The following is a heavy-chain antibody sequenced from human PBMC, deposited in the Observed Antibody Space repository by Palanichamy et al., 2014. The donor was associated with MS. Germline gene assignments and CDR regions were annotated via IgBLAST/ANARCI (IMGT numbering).Heavy chain of an antibody. Sequence: QVQLQESGPGLVKPSETLSLTCAVSGYSISSGYYWGWIRQPPGKGLEWIGSIYHSGSTYYNPSLKSRVTISVDTSKNQFSLKLSSVTAADTAVYYCARIHYDSRSNWFDPWGQGTLVTVSS. D-gene: IGHD3-22*01. CDR3: ARIHYDSRSNWFDP. CDR2: IYHSGST. V-gene: IGHV4-38-2*01. CDR1: GYSISSGYY. J-gene: IGHJ5*02.